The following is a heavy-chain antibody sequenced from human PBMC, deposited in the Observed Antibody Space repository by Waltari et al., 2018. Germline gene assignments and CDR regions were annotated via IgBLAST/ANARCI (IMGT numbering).Heavy chain of an antibody. CDR1: GFTFSSYA. CDR2: ISNDGATI. CDR3: ARWIYYFDY. V-gene: IGHV3-23*01. J-gene: IGHJ4*02. Sequence: EVQVLESGGGLVQPGGSLRLSCAASGFTFSSYAINWVRQAPGKGLEWVSAISNDGATIYYADSVKGRFTIYRDNSKNTLFLQMNSLRAEDTAVYYCARWIYYFDYWGQGALVTVSS. D-gene: IGHD5-12*01.